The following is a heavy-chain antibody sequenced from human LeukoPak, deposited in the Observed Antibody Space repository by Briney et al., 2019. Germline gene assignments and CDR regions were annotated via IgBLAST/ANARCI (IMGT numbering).Heavy chain of an antibody. V-gene: IGHV3-48*03. D-gene: IGHD2-2*01. CDR1: GFTFSSYE. CDR3: ATYCSSTSCPNFDY. J-gene: IGHJ4*02. Sequence: GGSLRLSCAASGFTFSSYEMNWVRQAPGKGLESVSYISSSGSTIYYADSVKGRFTISRDNAKNSLYLQMNSLRAEDTAVYYCATYCSSTSCPNFDYWGQGTLVTVSS. CDR2: ISSSGSTI.